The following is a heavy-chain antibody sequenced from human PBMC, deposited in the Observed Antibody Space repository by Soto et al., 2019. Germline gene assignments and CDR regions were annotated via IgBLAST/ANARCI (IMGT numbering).Heavy chain of an antibody. V-gene: IGHV3-23*01. D-gene: IGHD6-13*01. CDR3: AKSGNISSWDPGWFDP. J-gene: IGHJ5*02. CDR2: ISGSGGST. CDR1: GFTFSSYA. Sequence: GGSLRLSCAASGFTFSSYAMSWVRQAPGKGLEWVSAISGSGGSTYYADSVKGRFTISRDNSKNTLYLQMNSLRAEDTAVYYCAKSGNISSWDPGWFDPWGQGTLVDVSS.